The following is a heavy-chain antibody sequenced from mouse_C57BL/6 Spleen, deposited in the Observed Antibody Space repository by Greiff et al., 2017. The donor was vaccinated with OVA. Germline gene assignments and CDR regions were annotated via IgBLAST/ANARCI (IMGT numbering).Heavy chain of an antibody. J-gene: IGHJ1*03. Sequence: QVQLQQSGAELARPGASVKLSCKASGYTFTSYGISWVKQRTGQGLEWIGEIYPRSGNTYYNEKFKGKATLTADKSSSTAYMELRSLTSEDSAVYFCARKGDSNYWYFDVWGTGTTVTVSS. V-gene: IGHV1-81*01. D-gene: IGHD2-5*01. CDR1: GYTFTSYG. CDR2: IYPRSGNT. CDR3: ARKGDSNYWYFDV.